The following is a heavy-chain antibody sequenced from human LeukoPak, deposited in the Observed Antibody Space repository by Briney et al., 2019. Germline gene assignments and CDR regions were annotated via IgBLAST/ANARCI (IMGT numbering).Heavy chain of an antibody. J-gene: IGHJ4*02. Sequence: SETLSLTCAVYGGPFSGYYWSWIRQPPGEGLEWIGEINHSGSTSYNPSLKSRVTISVDTSKNQFSLTLSSLTAADTAVYYCARLYFSRNVFIPARWDYWGQGTLVTVSS. V-gene: IGHV4-34*01. CDR1: GGPFSGYY. CDR3: ARLYFSRNVFIPARWDY. CDR2: INHSGST. D-gene: IGHD3-3*01.